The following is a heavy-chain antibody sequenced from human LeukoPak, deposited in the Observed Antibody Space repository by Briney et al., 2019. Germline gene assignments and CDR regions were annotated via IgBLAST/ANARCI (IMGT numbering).Heavy chain of an antibody. CDR2: ISSSSSTI. Sequence: PGRSLRLSCAASGFTFSSYAMNWVRQAPGKGLEWVSYISSSSSTIYYADSVKGRFTISRDNAKNSLYLQMNSLRAEDTAVYYCASQSYYDFWSGYPKALDYWGQGTLVTVSS. CDR3: ASQSYYDFWSGYPKALDY. V-gene: IGHV3-48*01. CDR1: GFTFSSYA. J-gene: IGHJ4*02. D-gene: IGHD3-3*01.